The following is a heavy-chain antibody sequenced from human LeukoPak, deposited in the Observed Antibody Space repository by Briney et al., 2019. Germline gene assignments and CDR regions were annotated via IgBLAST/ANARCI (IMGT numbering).Heavy chain of an antibody. Sequence: SETLSLTCAVYGLTFSGYCWSWIRQPPGKGLEWIGNINHSGRTNYNPFLKSGVTTTVETTRTQFSVKLSSVTAAETAVYYWGREATRYGYGTWGQGTLVTVSS. CDR1: GLTFSGYC. D-gene: IGHD5-18*01. V-gene: IGHV4-34*01. J-gene: IGHJ5*02. CDR3: GREATRYGYGT. CDR2: INHSGRT.